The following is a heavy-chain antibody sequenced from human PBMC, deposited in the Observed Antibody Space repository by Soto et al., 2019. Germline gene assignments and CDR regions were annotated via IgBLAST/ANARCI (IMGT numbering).Heavy chain of an antibody. V-gene: IGHV3-13*05. CDR3: AREFYHGSCLRYGMGV. D-gene: IGHD3-10*01. J-gene: IGHJ6*02. CDR1: GITLSSYD. CDR2: VGAAGYP. Sequence: PGGTLRLPCVACGITLSSYDMHWVRQPTGRSLEGVSAVGAAGYPDTSGSVKGRFTSSRENAKNFWYLQMNSLRAGDTAVYYSAREFYHGSCLRYGMGVWGQGTTVTVSS.